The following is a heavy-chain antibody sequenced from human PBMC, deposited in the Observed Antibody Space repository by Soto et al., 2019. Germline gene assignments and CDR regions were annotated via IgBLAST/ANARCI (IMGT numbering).Heavy chain of an antibody. V-gene: IGHV4-39*02. CDR2: IYYIGST. J-gene: IGHJ3*02. CDR3: ARVTVYGGGAFDI. CDR1: GGSISSSSNY. Sequence: QLQLQESGPGLVKTSETLSLTCTVSGGSISSSSNYWGWIRQPPGKGLEWIGSIYYIGSTYYSPSLKSRVSIFVDRSKNHFSLKLSSVTAADTAVYYCARVTVYGGGAFDIWGQGTMITVSS. D-gene: IGHD2-8*01.